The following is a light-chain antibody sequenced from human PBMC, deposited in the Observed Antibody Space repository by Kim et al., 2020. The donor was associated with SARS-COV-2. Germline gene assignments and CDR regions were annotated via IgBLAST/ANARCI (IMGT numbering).Light chain of an antibody. CDR1: KLGDKY. Sequence: SAGQTASITCSGSKLGDKYAYWYQKKPGQSPVLVIYQHTKRPSGISQRFSGSSSGNTATLTISRAQTMDEADYYCQAWDSSTAVFGGGTQLTVL. CDR2: QHT. V-gene: IGLV3-1*01. CDR3: QAWDSSTAV. J-gene: IGLJ3*02.